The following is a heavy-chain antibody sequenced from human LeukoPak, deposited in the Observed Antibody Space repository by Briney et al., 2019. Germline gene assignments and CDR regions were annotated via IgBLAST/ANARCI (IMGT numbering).Heavy chain of an antibody. D-gene: IGHD6-13*01. CDR1: GGSISSSSYY. CDR3: ASSHYSSSCFDY. V-gene: IGHV4-39*07. Sequence: PSETLSLTCTVSGGSISSSSYYWGWIRQPPGKGLEWIGSIYYSGSTYYNPSLKSRVTISVDTSKNQFSLKLSSVTAADTAVYYCASSHYSSSCFDYWGQGTLVTVSS. J-gene: IGHJ4*02. CDR2: IYYSGST.